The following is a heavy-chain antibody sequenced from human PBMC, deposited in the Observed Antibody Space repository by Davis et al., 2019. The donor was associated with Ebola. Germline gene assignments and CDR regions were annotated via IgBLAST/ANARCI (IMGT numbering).Heavy chain of an antibody. Sequence: PSETLSLTCTVSGGSISSGSYYWSWIRQPAGKGLEWIGHIYTSGSTNYNPSLKSRVTISVDTSKNQSSLKLSSVTAADTAVYYCARMFDYGGNYWGQGTLVTVSS. CDR2: IYTSGST. CDR3: ARMFDYGGNY. V-gene: IGHV4-61*09. D-gene: IGHD4-23*01. CDR1: GGSISSGSYY. J-gene: IGHJ4*02.